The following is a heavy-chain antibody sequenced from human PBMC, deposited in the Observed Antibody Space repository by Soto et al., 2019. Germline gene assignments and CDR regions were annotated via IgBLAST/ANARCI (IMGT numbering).Heavy chain of an antibody. V-gene: IGHV4-4*02. J-gene: IGHJ4*02. CDR1: GASIRSNNR. Sequence: QVQLQESGPGLVKPSGTLSLTCAVSGASIRSNNRWSWVRQSPGKGLEWIGEIFHSGSTNYNPSRKTRLTISVDKSKNQFSLKLSSVTAADTAVYYCARVYSGSYSDSWGRGTLVTVSS. CDR2: IFHSGST. D-gene: IGHD1-26*01. CDR3: ARVYSGSYSDS.